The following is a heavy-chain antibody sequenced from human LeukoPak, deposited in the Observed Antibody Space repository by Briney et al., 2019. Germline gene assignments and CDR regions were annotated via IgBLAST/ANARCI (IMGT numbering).Heavy chain of an antibody. CDR2: ISSSSSYI. D-gene: IGHD1-26*01. CDR3: ASSGSYSRDAFDI. Sequence: GGSLRLSCAASGFTFSSYSMNWVRQAPGKGLEWVSSISSSSSYIYYADSVKGRFTISRDNAKNSLYLQMNSLRAEDTAVYYCASSGSYSRDAFDIWGQGTMVTVSS. J-gene: IGHJ3*02. V-gene: IGHV3-21*01. CDR1: GFTFSSYS.